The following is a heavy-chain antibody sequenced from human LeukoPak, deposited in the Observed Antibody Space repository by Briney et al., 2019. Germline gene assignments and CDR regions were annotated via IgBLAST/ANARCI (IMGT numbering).Heavy chain of an antibody. V-gene: IGHV1-2*06. CDR1: GYTFTGYY. CDR3: ARQWLPNGYFDY. D-gene: IGHD6-19*01. J-gene: IGHJ4*02. CDR2: INPNSGGT. Sequence: ASVKVFCKASGYTFTGYYMHWVRQAPGQGLEWMGRINPNSGGTNYAQKFQGRVTMTRDTSISTAYMELSGLRSDDTAVYYCARQWLPNGYFDYWGQGTLVTVSS.